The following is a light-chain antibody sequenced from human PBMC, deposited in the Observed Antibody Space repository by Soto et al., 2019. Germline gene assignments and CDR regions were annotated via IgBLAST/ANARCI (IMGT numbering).Light chain of an antibody. V-gene: IGLV1-47*01. Sequence: SVLTQPPSASGTPGQMVTISCSGSSSNIGGYDVHWYQHLPGTAPKVLIYRNDQRPSGVPDRFSGSKSGTSASLAISGLRSEDEADYYCAVWDASLSGHVFGTGTKVTVL. J-gene: IGLJ1*01. CDR1: SSNIGGYD. CDR2: RND. CDR3: AVWDASLSGHV.